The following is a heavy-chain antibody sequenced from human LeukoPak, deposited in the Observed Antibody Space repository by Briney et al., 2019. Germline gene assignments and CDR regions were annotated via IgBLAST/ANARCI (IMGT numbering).Heavy chain of an antibody. CDR1: GGTFSSYA. CDR3: ARGGSGSYYTSFDY. CDR2: IIPIFGIA. V-gene: IGHV1-69*04. D-gene: IGHD3-10*01. Sequence: GASVKVSCKASGGTFSSYAISWVRQAPGQGLEWMGRIIPIFGIANYAQKFQGRVTITADKSMSTAYMELSSLRSEDTAVYYCARGGSGSYYTSFDYWGQGTLATVSS. J-gene: IGHJ4*02.